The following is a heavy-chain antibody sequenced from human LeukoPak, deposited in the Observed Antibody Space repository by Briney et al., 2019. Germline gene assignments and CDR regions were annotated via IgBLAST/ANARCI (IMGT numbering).Heavy chain of an antibody. CDR1: GFTFSSYA. D-gene: IGHD5-18*01. CDR2: ISGSGGST. V-gene: IGHV3-23*01. CDR3: AKGHGTWIQLWIFDY. Sequence: PGVSLRLSCAASGFTFSSYAMSWVRQAPGKGLEWVSAISGSGGSTYYADSVKGRFTISRDNSKNTLYLQMNSLRAEDTAVYYRAKGHGTWIQLWIFDYWGQGTLVTVSS. J-gene: IGHJ4*02.